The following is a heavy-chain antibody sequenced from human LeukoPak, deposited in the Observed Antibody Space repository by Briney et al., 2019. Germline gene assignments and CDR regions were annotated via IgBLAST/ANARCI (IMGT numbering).Heavy chain of an antibody. Sequence: SQTLSLTCAMSGYSVSDNSAAWNWIRQSPSRGLEWLGRTYYRSKWYNEYAVSVRSRITINADTSMNQFSLQLNSVTPEDTAVYYCARGFPDTFDYWGQGTLVTVSS. D-gene: IGHD1-14*01. J-gene: IGHJ4*02. CDR2: TYYRSKWYN. CDR1: GYSVSDNSAA. CDR3: ARGFPDTFDY. V-gene: IGHV6-1*01.